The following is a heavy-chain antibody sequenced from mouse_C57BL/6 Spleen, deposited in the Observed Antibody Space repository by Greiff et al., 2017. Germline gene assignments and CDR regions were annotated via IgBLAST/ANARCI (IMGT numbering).Heavy chain of an antibody. D-gene: IGHD2-10*02. CDR2: IWGVGST. J-gene: IGHJ3*01. V-gene: IGHV2-6*01. CDR3: ASAYGNHRFAY. Sequence: QVQLKQSGPGLVAPSQSLSITCTVSGFSLTSYGVDWVRQSLGKGLEWLGVIWGVGSTNYNSALKSRLSISKDNSKSQVFLKMNSLQTDDTAMYYCASAYGNHRFAYWGQGTLVTVSA. CDR1: GFSLTSYG.